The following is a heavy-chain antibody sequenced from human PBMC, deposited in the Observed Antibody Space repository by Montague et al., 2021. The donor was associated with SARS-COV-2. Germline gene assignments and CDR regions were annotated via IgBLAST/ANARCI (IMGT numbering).Heavy chain of an antibody. CDR3: TRVVVLRDGFDS. V-gene: IGHV3-48*02. Sequence: SLRLSFAASGFTFSSYSMNWVRQAPGKGLEWVSYISSSSSTIYYADSVKGRFTISRDNAKNSLYLQMNSLRDEDTAVYYCTRVVVLRDGFDSWGQGTLVTVSS. CDR1: GFTFSSYS. CDR2: ISSSSSTI. D-gene: IGHD3-16*01. J-gene: IGHJ4*02.